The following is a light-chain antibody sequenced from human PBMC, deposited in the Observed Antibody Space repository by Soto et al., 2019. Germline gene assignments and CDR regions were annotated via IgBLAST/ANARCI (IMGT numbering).Light chain of an antibody. CDR1: QSXXYSSNNKNY. Sequence: DIVMTXSPDSXXVSLGEXATXXXXXSQSXXYSSNNKNYLAWYQQKPGQPPKLLIYWASTRESGVPDRFSGSASATDFTLTISSLQAEDVAVYYCQQYYNTPYTFGQGTKLEIK. CDR2: WAS. J-gene: IGKJ2*01. V-gene: IGKV4-1*01. CDR3: QQYYNTPYT.